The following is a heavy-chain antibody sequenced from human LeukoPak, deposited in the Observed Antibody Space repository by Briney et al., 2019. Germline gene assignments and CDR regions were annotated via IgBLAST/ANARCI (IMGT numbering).Heavy chain of an antibody. J-gene: IGHJ3*02. CDR1: GGSISSGGYY. CDR3: AREHPYSGSYPMDAFDI. Sequence: PSQTLPLTCTVSGGSISSGGYYWSWIRQHPGKGLEWIGYIYYSGSTYYNPSLKSRVTISVDTSKNQFSLKLSSVTAADTAVYYCAREHPYSGSYPMDAFDIWGQGTMVTVSS. D-gene: IGHD1-26*01. V-gene: IGHV4-31*03. CDR2: IYYSGST.